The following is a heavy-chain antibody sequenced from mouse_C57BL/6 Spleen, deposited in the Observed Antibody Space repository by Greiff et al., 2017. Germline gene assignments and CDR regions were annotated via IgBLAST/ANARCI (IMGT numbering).Heavy chain of an antibody. V-gene: IGHV5-4*01. CDR1: GFTFSSYA. D-gene: IGHD3-3*01. Sequence: EVKLMESGGGLVKPGGSLKLSCAASGFTFSSYAMSWVRQTPKKRLEWVATISDGGSYTYYPDNVKGRFTISRDNAKNNLYLQMSHLKSEDTAMYYCARDLLEAYWGQGTLVTVSA. CDR3: ARDLLEAY. J-gene: IGHJ3*01. CDR2: ISDGGSYT.